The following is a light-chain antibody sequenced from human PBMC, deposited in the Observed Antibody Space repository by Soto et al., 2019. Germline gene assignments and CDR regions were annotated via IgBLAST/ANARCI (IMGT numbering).Light chain of an antibody. Sequence: GDRVTITCRASQSISTWLAWYQQKPGKAPNLLIYDASSLESGVPSRFSGSGSGTSFTLTISSLQPEDFATYYCQQLLSYPITFGQGTRLEIK. CDR2: DAS. J-gene: IGKJ5*01. CDR1: QSISTW. CDR3: QQLLSYPIT. V-gene: IGKV1-5*01.